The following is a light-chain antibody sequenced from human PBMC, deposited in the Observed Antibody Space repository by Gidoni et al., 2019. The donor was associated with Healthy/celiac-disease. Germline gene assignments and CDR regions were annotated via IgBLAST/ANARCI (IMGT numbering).Light chain of an antibody. CDR3: QQYNNWPYT. Sequence: EIVMTQYPATLSVSPGDRATLSCRASQSVSSNLAWYQQKPGQAPRLLIYGESTRATGIPARFSGSGSGTEFTLTISSLQSEDFAVYYCQQYNNWPYTFGQGTKLEIK. CDR2: GES. J-gene: IGKJ2*01. V-gene: IGKV3-15*01. CDR1: QSVSSN.